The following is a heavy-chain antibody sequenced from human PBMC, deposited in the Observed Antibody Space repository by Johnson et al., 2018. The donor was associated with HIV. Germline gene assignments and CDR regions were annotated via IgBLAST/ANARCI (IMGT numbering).Heavy chain of an antibody. CDR2: IYSDGSDT. V-gene: IGHV3-74*03. CDR3: AKDRRDVDTSLGAFDI. CDR1: GYIFRNYW. D-gene: IGHD5-24*01. Sequence: VQLVESGGGLVQPGGSLRLSCAGSGYIFRNYWMHWVRQAPGKGLVWVARIYSDGSDTAYADSVKGRFTISRDNAKNSLYLQMNSLRAEDTAVYYCAKDRRDVDTSLGAFDIWGQGTLVTVSS. J-gene: IGHJ3*02.